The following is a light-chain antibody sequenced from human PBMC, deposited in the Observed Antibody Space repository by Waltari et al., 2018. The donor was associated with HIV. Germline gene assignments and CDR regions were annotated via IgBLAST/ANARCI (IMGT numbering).Light chain of an antibody. J-gene: IGLJ2*01. CDR3: NSRDSSVHHLI. V-gene: IGLV3-19*01. CDR1: SLRSYY. CDR2: GRN. Sequence: SSELTQDPAVSVALGQTVRITCQGDSLRSYYASCYQQKPGQAPVLLIYGRNSRPSGIPDRFSGSSSGITASLTITGAQAEDEADYYCNSRDSSVHHLIFGGGTKLTV.